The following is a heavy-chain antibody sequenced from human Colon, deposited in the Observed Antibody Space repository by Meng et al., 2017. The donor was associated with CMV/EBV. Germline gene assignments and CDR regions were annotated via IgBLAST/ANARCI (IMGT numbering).Heavy chain of an antibody. J-gene: IGHJ4*02. CDR3: ARDRGGVAGTTL. V-gene: IGHV1-69*05. D-gene: IGHD1-1*01. CDR2: IIPIFGTA. CDR1: GGTLSRYA. Sequence: SKVSGGTLSRYAISWVRQAPGQGLEWMGGIIPIFGTANYAQKFQGRVTITTDESTSTAYMELSSLRSEDTAVYYCARDRGGVAGTTLWGQGTLVTVSS.